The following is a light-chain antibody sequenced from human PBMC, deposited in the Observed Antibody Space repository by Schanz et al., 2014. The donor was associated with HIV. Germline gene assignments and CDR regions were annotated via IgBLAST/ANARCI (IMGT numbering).Light chain of an antibody. CDR2: DVS. V-gene: IGLV2-14*01. J-gene: IGLJ2*01. CDR3: CSYAGSSTVV. CDR1: SSDVGGYDY. Sequence: QSALTQPPSASGSPGQSVTISCTGTSSDVGGYDYVSWYQQHPGKAPKLIIYDVSNRPSGVSNRFSGSKSGNTASLTISGLQAEDEADYYCCSYAGSSTVVFGGGTKLTVL.